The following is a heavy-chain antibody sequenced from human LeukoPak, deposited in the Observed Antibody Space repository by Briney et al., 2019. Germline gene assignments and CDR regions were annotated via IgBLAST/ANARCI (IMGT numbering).Heavy chain of an antibody. D-gene: IGHD3-10*01. V-gene: IGHV4-59*01. CDR2: IYYSGST. Sequence: SETLSLTCAVYGGSFSGYYWSWIRQPPGKGLEWIGYIYYSGSTNYNPSLKSRVTILVDTSKNQFSLKLSSVTAADTAVYYCARDRGNIINGLGAFDIWAKGQWSPSLQ. CDR1: GGSFSGYY. J-gene: IGHJ3*02. CDR3: ARDRGNIINGLGAFDI.